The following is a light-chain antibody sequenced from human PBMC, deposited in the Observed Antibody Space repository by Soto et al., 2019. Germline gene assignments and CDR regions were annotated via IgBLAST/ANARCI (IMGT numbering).Light chain of an antibody. Sequence: QSALPQPASVSGSPGQSITISCTGTSSDVGGYNYVSWYQHHPGKAPKLMIYDVSNRPSGISNRFSGSKSGNTSSLTISGLKAEDDADYYCSSYTSSSTLVVLGTGTKLTVL. CDR2: DVS. V-gene: IGLV2-14*03. CDR3: SSYTSSSTLVV. CDR1: SSDVGGYNY. J-gene: IGLJ1*01.